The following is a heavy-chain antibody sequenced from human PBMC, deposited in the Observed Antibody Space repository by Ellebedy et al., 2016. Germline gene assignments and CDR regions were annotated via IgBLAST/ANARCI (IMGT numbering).Heavy chain of an antibody. CDR2: INPSGGST. J-gene: IGHJ6*02. CDR3: ARDLRGRWLQPRLVGYYGMDV. V-gene: IGHV1-46*04. D-gene: IGHD5-24*01. Sequence: ASVKVSCKASGYTFSSYYMHWVRQAPGQGLEWMGIINPSGGSTSYAQKLQGRVTMTRDTSTSTVYMELSSLRSEDTAVYYCARDLRGRWLQPRLVGYYGMDVWGQGTTVTVSS. CDR1: GYTFSSYY.